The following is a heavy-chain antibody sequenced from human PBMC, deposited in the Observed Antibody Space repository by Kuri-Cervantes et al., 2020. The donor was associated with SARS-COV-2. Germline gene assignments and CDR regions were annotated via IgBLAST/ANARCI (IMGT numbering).Heavy chain of an antibody. Sequence: SLKVSCAASGFTFSSYSMNWVRQAPGKGLEWVSYISSSSSTIYYADSVKGRFTISRDNAKNSLYLQMNSLRDEDTAVYYCAKDREVHDYGGSFDYWGQGTLVTVSS. CDR2: ISSSSSTI. J-gene: IGHJ4*02. CDR3: AKDREVHDYGGSFDY. V-gene: IGHV3-48*02. D-gene: IGHD4-17*01. CDR1: GFTFSSYS.